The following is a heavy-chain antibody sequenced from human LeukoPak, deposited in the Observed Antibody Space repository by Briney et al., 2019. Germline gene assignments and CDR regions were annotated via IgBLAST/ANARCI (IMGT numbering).Heavy chain of an antibody. CDR1: GFTFSSYA. J-gene: IGHJ4*02. CDR3: ARVLFRGELLTPRPTPLFDY. Sequence: PGGSLRLSCAASGFTFSSYAMHWVRQAPGKGLEWVAVISYDGSNKYYADSVKGRFTISRDNSKNTLYLQMNSLRAEDTAVYYCARVLFRGELLTPRPTPLFDYWGQGTLVTVSS. CDR2: ISYDGSNK. V-gene: IGHV3-30*04. D-gene: IGHD1-26*01.